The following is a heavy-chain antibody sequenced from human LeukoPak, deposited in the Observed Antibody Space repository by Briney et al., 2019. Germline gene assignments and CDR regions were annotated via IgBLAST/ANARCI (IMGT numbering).Heavy chain of an antibody. CDR2: FSSGGSA. CDR1: GGSISSSSYY. Sequence: SETLSLTCIVPGGSISSSSYYWAWIRQSPGKGLERIGTFSSGGSAYYNPSLTSRVSISKDTSDNQFSLRLYSVTAADTAVYYCARKQTGTMYDVWGQGTQVTVSS. CDR3: ARKQTGTMYDV. D-gene: IGHD1-7*01. J-gene: IGHJ4*02. V-gene: IGHV4-39*07.